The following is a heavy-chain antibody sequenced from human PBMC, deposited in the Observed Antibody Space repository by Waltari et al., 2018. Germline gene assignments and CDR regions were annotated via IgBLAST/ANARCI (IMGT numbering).Heavy chain of an antibody. Sequence: QVQLQESGPGLVKPSETLSLTCTVSGGSISSHYWSWIRQPPGKGLEWIGYIYYSGSTNYNPSLKSRVTISVDTSKNQFSLKLSSVTAVDTAVYYCAGLEAAALALTDWGQGTLVTVSS. D-gene: IGHD6-13*01. CDR2: IYYSGST. CDR3: AGLEAAALALTD. CDR1: GGSISSHY. V-gene: IGHV4-59*11. J-gene: IGHJ4*02.